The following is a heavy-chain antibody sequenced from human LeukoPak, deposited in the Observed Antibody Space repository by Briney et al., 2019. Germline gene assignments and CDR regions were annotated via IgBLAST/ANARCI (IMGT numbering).Heavy chain of an antibody. Sequence: GGSLRLSCGASGFTFSTYWMSWVRQAPGKGLEWVANIKEDGSERNYVDSVKGRFTIYRDNAKNSLYLQMNSLRAEDTAVYYCARISRGDAFDIWGQGTMVTVSS. CDR2: IKEDGSER. CDR3: ARISRGDAFDI. CDR1: GFTFSTYW. D-gene: IGHD3-10*01. V-gene: IGHV3-7*01. J-gene: IGHJ3*02.